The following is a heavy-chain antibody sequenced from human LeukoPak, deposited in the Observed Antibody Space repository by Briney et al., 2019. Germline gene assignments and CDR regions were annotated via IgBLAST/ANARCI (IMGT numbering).Heavy chain of an antibody. CDR3: ARLNLWFGELSPYYYYCYMDV. Sequence: GESLKISCKGSGYSFTSYWIGWVRQMPGKGLEWMGIIYPGDSDTRYSPSFQGQVTISADKSISTAYLQWSSLKASDTAMYYCARLNLWFGELSPYYYYCYMDVWGKGTTVTISS. J-gene: IGHJ6*03. CDR2: IYPGDSDT. CDR1: GYSFTSYW. D-gene: IGHD3-10*01. V-gene: IGHV5-51*01.